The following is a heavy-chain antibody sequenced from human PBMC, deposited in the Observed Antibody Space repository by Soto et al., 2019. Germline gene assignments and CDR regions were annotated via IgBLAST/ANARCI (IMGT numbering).Heavy chain of an antibody. CDR1: GGTFSSYA. J-gene: IGHJ4*02. CDR3: ARARRSGHFDY. CDR2: IIPIFGTA. V-gene: IGHV1-69*13. Sequence: GASVKVACKASGGTFSSYAITGVRQAPGQGLEWMGGIIPIFGTANYAQKFQGRVTITADESTSTAYMELSSLRSEDTAVYYCARARRSGHFDYWGQGTLVTVSS.